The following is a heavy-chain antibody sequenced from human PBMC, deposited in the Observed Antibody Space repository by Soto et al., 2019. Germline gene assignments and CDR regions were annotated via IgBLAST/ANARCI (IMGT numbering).Heavy chain of an antibody. Sequence: PSETLSLTCTVSGGSISSYYWSWIRQPPGKGLEWIGYIYYSGSTNYNPSLKSRVTISVDTSKNQFSLKLSSVTAADTAVYYCAKGYYDILTGHENWFDPWGQGTLVTVSS. CDR1: GGSISSYY. V-gene: IGHV4-59*01. D-gene: IGHD3-9*01. CDR3: AKGYYDILTGHENWFDP. CDR2: IYYSGST. J-gene: IGHJ5*02.